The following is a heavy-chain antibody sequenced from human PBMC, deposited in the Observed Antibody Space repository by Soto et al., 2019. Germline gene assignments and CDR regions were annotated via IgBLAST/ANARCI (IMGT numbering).Heavy chain of an antibody. Sequence: KASETLSLTCTVSGGSISSGDYYWSWIRQPPGKGLEWIGYIYYSGSTYYNPSLKSRVTISVDTSKNQFSLKLSSVTVADTAVYYCASYYDILTGRSWFDPWGQGTLVTVSS. CDR3: ASYYDILTGRSWFDP. D-gene: IGHD3-9*01. V-gene: IGHV4-30-4*01. J-gene: IGHJ5*02. CDR2: IYYSGST. CDR1: GGSISSGDYY.